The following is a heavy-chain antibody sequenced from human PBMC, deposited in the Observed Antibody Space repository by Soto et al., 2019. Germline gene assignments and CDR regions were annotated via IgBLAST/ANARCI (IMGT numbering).Heavy chain of an antibody. CDR2: IYSGGST. CDR1: GFTVSSNY. J-gene: IGHJ4*02. V-gene: IGHV3-66*01. Sequence: GGSLRLSCAASGFTVSSNYMSWVRQAPGKGLEWVSVIYSGGSTYYADSVKGRFTISRDNSKNTLYLQMNSLRAEDTAVYYCAREHLDTAMVIFSYWGQGTLVTVSS. D-gene: IGHD5-18*01. CDR3: AREHLDTAMVIFSY.